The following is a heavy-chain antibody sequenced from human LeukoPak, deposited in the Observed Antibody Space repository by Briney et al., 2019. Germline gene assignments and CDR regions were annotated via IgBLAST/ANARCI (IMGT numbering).Heavy chain of an antibody. V-gene: IGHV1-2*02. D-gene: IGHD2/OR15-2a*01. J-gene: IGHJ4*02. CDR1: GYIFSDYY. CDR3: ARGIYSYSTPLDY. CDR2: INPNSGAT. Sequence: ASVKVSCKASGYIFSDYYMHWVRQAPGQGLEWMGWINPNSGATYYAQKSQGRVAMTRDRTISTVYMELSSLGSDDTAVYYCARGIYSYSTPLDYWGQGTLVTVSS.